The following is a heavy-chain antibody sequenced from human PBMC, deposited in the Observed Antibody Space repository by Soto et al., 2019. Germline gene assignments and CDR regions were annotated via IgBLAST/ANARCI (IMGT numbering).Heavy chain of an antibody. CDR1: GGTFSSYA. J-gene: IGHJ6*02. Sequence: ASVKVSCKASGGTFSSYAISWVRQAPGQGLEWMGGIIPIFGTANYAQKFQGRVTITADESTSTAYMELSSLRSEDTAVYYCARDLGRRGYYYYGMDVWGQGTTVTVS. CDR3: ARDLGRRGYYYYGMDV. V-gene: IGHV1-69*13. CDR2: IIPIFGTA.